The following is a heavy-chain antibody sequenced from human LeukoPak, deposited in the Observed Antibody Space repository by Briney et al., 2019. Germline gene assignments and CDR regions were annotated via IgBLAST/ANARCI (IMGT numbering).Heavy chain of an antibody. V-gene: IGHV3-23*01. CDR1: GFTFSSYG. D-gene: IGHD3-10*01. CDR3: AKISIRRFGLNWFDP. Sequence: GGSLRLSCAASGFTFSSYGMSWVRQAPGKGLEWDSAISGSGGSTYYADSVKGRFTISRDNSKNTLYLQMNSLRAEDTAVYYCAKISIRRFGLNWFDPWGQGTLVTVSS. CDR2: ISGSGGST. J-gene: IGHJ5*02.